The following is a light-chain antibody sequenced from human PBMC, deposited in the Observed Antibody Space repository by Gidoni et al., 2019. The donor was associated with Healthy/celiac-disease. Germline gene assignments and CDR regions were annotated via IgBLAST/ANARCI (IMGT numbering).Light chain of an antibody. CDR1: QSISSY. CDR2: AAS. J-gene: IGKJ1*01. Sequence: DIQMTQSPSSLSASVGDRVTITCRASQSISSYLNWYQQKPGKAPKLLIYAASSLQSGVPSRFSGSGSGTEFTLTISSLQPEDFATYYCQQSYSTSSTFXXXTKVEIK. CDR3: QQSYSTSST. V-gene: IGKV1-39*01.